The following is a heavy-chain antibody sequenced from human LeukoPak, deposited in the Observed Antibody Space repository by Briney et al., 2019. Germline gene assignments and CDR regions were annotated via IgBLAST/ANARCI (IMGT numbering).Heavy chain of an antibody. V-gene: IGHV3-7*03. D-gene: IGHD6-19*01. CDR3: VKNDGWFHLAQ. Sequence: GGSLRLSCAASGFYFRDHWMDWVRQAPGKGLEWVGHIRTDGSETYYLDSLKGRISISRDNTNNALYLQMNSLRVEDTAVYYCVKNDGWFHLAQWGQGTLVTVSS. J-gene: IGHJ4*02. CDR2: IRTDGSET. CDR1: GFYFRDHW.